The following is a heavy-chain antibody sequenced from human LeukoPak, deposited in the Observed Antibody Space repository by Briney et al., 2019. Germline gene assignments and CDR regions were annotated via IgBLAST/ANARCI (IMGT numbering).Heavy chain of an antibody. CDR2: ISSSGSTI. V-gene: IGHV3-11*04. J-gene: IGHJ4*02. CDR1: GFTFSDYY. Sequence: PGGSLRLSCAASGFTFSDYYMSWIRQAPGKGLERVSYISSSGSTIYYADSVKGRFTISRDNAKNSLYLQMNSLRAEETAVYYCARVKEAAAFDYWGQGALVTVSS. D-gene: IGHD6-25*01. CDR3: ARVKEAAAFDY.